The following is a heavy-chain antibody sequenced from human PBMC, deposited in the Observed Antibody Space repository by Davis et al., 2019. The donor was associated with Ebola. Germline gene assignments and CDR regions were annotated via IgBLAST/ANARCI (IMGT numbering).Heavy chain of an antibody. CDR1: GGSTNGYY. CDR2: IYPSGRA. D-gene: IGHD3-10*01. CDR3: VREVMVRGVPIDY. J-gene: IGHJ4*02. V-gene: IGHV4-4*07. Sequence: PSETLSLTCTASGGSTNGYYWSWTWQSAGKGLEWIGRIYPSGRADYNPSLKSRVTVSVDTSNKEFSLKVNSVTAADTAVYFCVREVMVRGVPIDYWGQGTLVSVSS.